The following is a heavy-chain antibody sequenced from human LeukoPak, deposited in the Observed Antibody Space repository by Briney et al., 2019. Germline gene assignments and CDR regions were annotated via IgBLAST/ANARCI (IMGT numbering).Heavy chain of an antibody. Sequence: GGSLRLSCAASGFTFSKYGMNWVRQAPGKGLEWVSFISGSSSCIYYTDSVKGRFTISRDNAKNSLFLQMNSLRDEDTAVYYCASGFSSSPYFDYWGQGTLVTVSS. CDR3: ASGFSSSPYFDY. CDR2: ISGSSSCI. CDR1: GFTFSKYG. V-gene: IGHV3-21*01. D-gene: IGHD6-6*01. J-gene: IGHJ4*02.